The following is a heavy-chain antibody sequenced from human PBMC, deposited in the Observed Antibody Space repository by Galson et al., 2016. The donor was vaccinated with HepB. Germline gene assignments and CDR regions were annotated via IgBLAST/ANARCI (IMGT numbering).Heavy chain of an antibody. V-gene: IGHV3-30*04. CDR3: VADLDHSRDHYYYGMDV. D-gene: IGHD1-1*01. CDR1: GFAFNSFA. CDR2: ISHDGRDQ. Sequence: SLRLSCAASGFAFNSFAFHWVRQAPGKGLEWVAVISHDGRDQYYVESGKGRFTITRDNYKSTLFLKMNTLSGEDTGPYYCVADLDHSRDHYYYGMDVWGQGTTVTVSS. J-gene: IGHJ6*02.